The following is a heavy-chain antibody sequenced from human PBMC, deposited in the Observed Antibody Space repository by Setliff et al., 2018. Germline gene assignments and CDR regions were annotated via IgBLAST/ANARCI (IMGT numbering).Heavy chain of an antibody. V-gene: IGHV4-38-2*01. CDR3: ARQPGDEQQLVGD. CDR2: IYHSGST. J-gene: IGHJ4*02. Sequence: LSLTCAVSGYSIRSGYYWGWIRQPPGKGLEWIGSIYHSGSTYYSPSLKSRVTISIDTSKNQFSLNLTSVTAADTALYYCARQPGDEQQLVGDWGQGTLVTVSS. CDR1: GYSIRSGYY. D-gene: IGHD6-13*01.